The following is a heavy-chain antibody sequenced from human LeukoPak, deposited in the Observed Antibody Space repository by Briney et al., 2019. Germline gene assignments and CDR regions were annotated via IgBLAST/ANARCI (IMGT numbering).Heavy chain of an antibody. CDR2: ISVSRGST. CDR1: GFTFSNYA. Sequence: PGGSLRLSPAASGFTFSNYAMSWVRPAPGKGLEWVSGISVSRGSTYYGDPLKGRFTISRDNSKNTLYLLMNTMRDEDTAVYYCAKIPRMTAEYYYFDYWGQGTLVTVSS. D-gene: IGHD2/OR15-2a*01. CDR3: AKIPRMTAEYYYFDY. V-gene: IGHV3-23*01. J-gene: IGHJ4*02.